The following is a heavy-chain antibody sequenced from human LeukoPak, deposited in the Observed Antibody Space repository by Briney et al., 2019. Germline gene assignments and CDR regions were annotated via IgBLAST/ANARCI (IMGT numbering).Heavy chain of an antibody. CDR3: AREDYDFWSGYVGGYYGMDV. J-gene: IGHJ6*02. V-gene: IGHV4-4*07. CDR2: IHTSGST. D-gene: IGHD3-3*01. CDR1: GGSISSYY. Sequence: SETLSLTCTVSGGSISSYYWSWIRQPAGKGLEWIGRIHTSGSTNYNPSLKSRVTMSIDTSKNQFSLKLSSVTAADTAVYYCAREDYDFWSGYVGGYYGMDVWGQGTTVTVSS.